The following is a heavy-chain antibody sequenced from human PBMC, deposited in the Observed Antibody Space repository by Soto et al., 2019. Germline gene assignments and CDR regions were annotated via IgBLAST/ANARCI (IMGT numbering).Heavy chain of an antibody. Sequence: TLSLTCTVSGGSISSGGYYWSWIRQHPGKGLEWIGYIYYSGSTYYNPSLKSRVTISVDTSKNQFSLKLSSVTAADTAVYYCARDPTLNAFDIWGQGTMVTVSS. CDR1: GGSISSGGYY. CDR2: IYYSGST. J-gene: IGHJ3*02. V-gene: IGHV4-31*03. D-gene: IGHD1-1*01. CDR3: ARDPTLNAFDI.